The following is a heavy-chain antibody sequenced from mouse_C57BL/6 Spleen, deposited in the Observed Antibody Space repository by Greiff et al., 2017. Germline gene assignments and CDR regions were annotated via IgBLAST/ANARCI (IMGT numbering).Heavy chain of an antibody. V-gene: IGHV1-55*01. CDR3: AIWETTVVAHWCFGV. D-gene: IGHD1-1*01. Sequence: QVQLQQPGAELVKPGASVKMSCKASGYTFTSYWITWVKQRPGQGLEWIGDIYPGSGSTNYNEKFKSKATLTVDTSSSTAYMQLSSLTSEDSAVYYGAIWETTVVAHWCFGVWGTGTTVTVDS. CDR1: GYTFTSYW. J-gene: IGHJ1*03. CDR2: IYPGSGST.